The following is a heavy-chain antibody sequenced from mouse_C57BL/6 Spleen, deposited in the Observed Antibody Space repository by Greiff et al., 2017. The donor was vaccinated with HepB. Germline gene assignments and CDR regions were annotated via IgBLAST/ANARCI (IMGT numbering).Heavy chain of an antibody. CDR1: GFNIKDYY. D-gene: IGHD2-2*01. Sequence: EVQLQQSGAELVRPGASVKLSCTASGFNIKDYYMHWVKQRPEQGLEWIGRIDPEDGDTEYAPKFQGKATMTADTSSNTAYLQLSSLTSEDTAVYYCTTLGWLRRRGYYLDYWGQGTTLTVSS. CDR2: IDPEDGDT. V-gene: IGHV14-1*01. CDR3: TTLGWLRRRGYYLDY. J-gene: IGHJ2*01.